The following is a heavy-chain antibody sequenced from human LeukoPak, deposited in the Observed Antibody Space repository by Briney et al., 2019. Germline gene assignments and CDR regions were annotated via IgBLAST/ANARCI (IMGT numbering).Heavy chain of an antibody. CDR2: IYKSGST. D-gene: IGHD3-22*01. CDR1: GGSISNYY. Sequence: SETLSLTCTVSGGSISNYYWSRIRQPPGKGLEWIGYIYKSGSTNYNPSLKSRVTISVDTSKNQFSLKLSSVTAADTAVYYCARGLRIGNYYDSSGYQEDPNLYRYWGQGTPVTVSS. CDR3: ARGLRIGNYYDSSGYQEDPNLYRY. J-gene: IGHJ4*02. V-gene: IGHV4-59*12.